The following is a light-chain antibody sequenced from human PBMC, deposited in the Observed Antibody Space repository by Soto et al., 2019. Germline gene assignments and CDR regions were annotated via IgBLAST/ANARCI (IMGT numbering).Light chain of an antibody. CDR3: LQDYGDSWT. CDR1: RDVGSD. J-gene: IGKJ1*01. Sequence: QMTQSPSSLSASVGEKIIITCRASRDVGSDVSWYQQKPGQAPKLLIYAASNLYTGVPSLFSGSRSGTEFTLTISSLQPEDFASYYCLQDYGDSWTLGQGTKVDIK. V-gene: IGKV1-6*01. CDR2: AAS.